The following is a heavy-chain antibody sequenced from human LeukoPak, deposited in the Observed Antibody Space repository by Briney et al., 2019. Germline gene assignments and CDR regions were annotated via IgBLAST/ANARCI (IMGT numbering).Heavy chain of an antibody. V-gene: IGHV3-30-3*01. CDR3: ARDIGPHCSGGSCYSFDY. J-gene: IGHJ4*02. D-gene: IGHD2-15*01. Sequence: GGSLRLSCAASGFTFSSYAMHWVRQAPGKGLEWVAVISYDGSNKYYADSVKGRFTISRDNSKNTLYLQMNSLRAEDTAVYYCARDIGPHCSGGSCYSFDYWGQGTLVTVSS. CDR1: GFTFSSYA. CDR2: ISYDGSNK.